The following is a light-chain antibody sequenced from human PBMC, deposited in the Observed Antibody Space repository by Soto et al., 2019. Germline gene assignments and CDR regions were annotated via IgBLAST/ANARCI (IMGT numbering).Light chain of an antibody. CDR2: GAS. J-gene: IGKJ1*01. CDR1: QSVSSSY. Sequence: EIVLTQSPGTLSLSPGERATLSCRASQSVSSSYLAWYQQKPGQAPRLLIYGASSRATGIPDRFSGSGSGTDFTLTISSLEPEDFAVYYCQQRSNWPWTLGQGTKVDIK. CDR3: QQRSNWPWT. V-gene: IGKV3D-20*02.